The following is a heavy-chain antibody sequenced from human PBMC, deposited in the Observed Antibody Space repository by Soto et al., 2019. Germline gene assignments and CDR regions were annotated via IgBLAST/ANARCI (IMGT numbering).Heavy chain of an antibody. CDR1: GFTFSSYS. Sequence: GGSLRLSCAASGFTFSSYSMNWVRQAPGKGLEWVSYISSSSSTIYYADSMKGRFTISRDNAKNSLYLQMNSLRDEDTAVYYCARDRLSDSSGYYFEYFQHWGQGTLVTVSS. CDR2: ISSSSSTI. D-gene: IGHD3-22*01. V-gene: IGHV3-48*02. J-gene: IGHJ1*01. CDR3: ARDRLSDSSGYYFEYFQH.